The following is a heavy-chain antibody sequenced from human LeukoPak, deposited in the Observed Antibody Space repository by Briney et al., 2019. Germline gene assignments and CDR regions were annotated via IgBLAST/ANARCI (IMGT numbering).Heavy chain of an antibody. CDR1: GFTFSSYW. CDR3: ARSGRYNWNDNWFDP. J-gene: IGHJ5*02. Sequence: GGSLRLSCAASGFTFSSYWMSWVRQAPGKGLEWVANIKQDGSEKYYVDSVKGRFTISSDNAKNSLYLQMNSLRAEDTAVYYCARSGRYNWNDNWFDPWGQGTLVTVSS. D-gene: IGHD1-1*01. V-gene: IGHV3-7*03. CDR2: IKQDGSEK.